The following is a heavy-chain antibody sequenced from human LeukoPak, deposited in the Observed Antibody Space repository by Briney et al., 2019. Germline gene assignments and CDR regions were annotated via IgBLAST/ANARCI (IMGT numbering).Heavy chain of an antibody. D-gene: IGHD6-13*01. CDR2: FDPEDGET. CDR3: ARDDSSWYYYYYYMDV. V-gene: IGHV1-24*01. CDR1: GYTLTELS. J-gene: IGHJ6*03. Sequence: GASVTVSFKVSGYTLTELSIHWVRQAPGKGLEWMGGFDPEDGETIYAQKFQGRVTMTTDTSTSTAYMELRSLRSDDTAVYYCARDDSSWYYYYYYMDVWGKGTTVTVSS.